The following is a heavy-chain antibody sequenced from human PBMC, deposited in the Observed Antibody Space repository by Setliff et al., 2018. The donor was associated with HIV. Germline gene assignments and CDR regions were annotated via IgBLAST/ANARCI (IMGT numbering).Heavy chain of an antibody. D-gene: IGHD6-19*01. CDR2: IKQDGSEE. J-gene: IGHJ4*02. CDR3: TKDHLSGWASDC. Sequence: GGSLRLSCAASGFSFSDYWMSWVRQTPGKGLEWVATIKQDGSEEYYVDSVKGRFTISRDNAKNSVYLQMNSLRVEDTAMYYCTKDHLSGWASDCWGQGTLVTVSS. V-gene: IGHV3-7*01. CDR1: GFSFSDYW.